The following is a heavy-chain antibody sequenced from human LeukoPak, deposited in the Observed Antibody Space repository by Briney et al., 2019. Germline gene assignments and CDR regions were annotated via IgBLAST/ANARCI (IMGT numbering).Heavy chain of an antibody. CDR2: ISYDGTDK. J-gene: IGHJ4*02. V-gene: IGHV3-30*18. CDR1: GFIFSTHG. Sequence: GGSLRLSCAASGFIFSTHGVHWVRQAPGKGLEWVAVISYDGTDKYYADSVKGRFTISRDNSKNTLYLQMNSLRTEDTAVYYCAKDRLGTPLIDYWGQGTLVTVSS. CDR3: AKDRLGTPLIDY. D-gene: IGHD1-14*01.